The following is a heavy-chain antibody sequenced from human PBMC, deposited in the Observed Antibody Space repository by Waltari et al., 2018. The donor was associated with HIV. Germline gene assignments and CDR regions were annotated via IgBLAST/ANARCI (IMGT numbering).Heavy chain of an antibody. Sequence: PLLESGGGLVKPGGSLRLSCVASGFTFNNFAMNWVRQAPGKGLEWLSSISGSGGNKYYADSVKGRISISRENSQNTVYLQINSLRVDDTATYYCAKTVPTVTSIFEGLDVWGQGAMVIVSS. J-gene: IGHJ3*01. V-gene: IGHV3-23*01. CDR2: ISGSGGNK. D-gene: IGHD4-17*01. CDR3: AKTVPTVTSIFEGLDV. CDR1: GFTFNNFA.